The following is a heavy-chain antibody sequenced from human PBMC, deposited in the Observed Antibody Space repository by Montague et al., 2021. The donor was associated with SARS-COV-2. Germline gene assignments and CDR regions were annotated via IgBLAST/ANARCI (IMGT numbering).Heavy chain of an antibody. J-gene: IGHJ5*02. V-gene: IGHV4-34*01. CDR1: GGSFSDNF. CDR2: INRSGST. CDR3: ARIGYYDRSGFSDFVRWFDP. Sequence: SETLSLTCAVSGGSFSDNFWTWIRQTPGKGSEWIGEINRSGSTNYNLSLKSRLSISIDASKTQFYLNLRSSTAADTAIYYCARIGYYDRSGFSDFVRWFDPWGREPWSPSP. D-gene: IGHD3-22*01.